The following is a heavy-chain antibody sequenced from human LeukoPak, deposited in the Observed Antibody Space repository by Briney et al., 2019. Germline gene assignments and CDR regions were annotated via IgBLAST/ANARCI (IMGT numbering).Heavy chain of an antibody. V-gene: IGHV3-23*01. Sequence: GGSLRLSCAASGFPFSSYAMTWVRQAPGQGLEWVSAISGDGAKPYYADSVKGRFTISRDNSKNTLYLQMNSLRAADTALYYCARERIGAWPVHYWGQGTLVTVSS. CDR1: GFPFSSYA. CDR2: ISGDGAKP. J-gene: IGHJ4*02. D-gene: IGHD2-15*01. CDR3: ARERIGAWPVHY.